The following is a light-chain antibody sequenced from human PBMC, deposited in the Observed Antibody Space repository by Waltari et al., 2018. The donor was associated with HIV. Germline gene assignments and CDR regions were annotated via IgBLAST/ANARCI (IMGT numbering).Light chain of an antibody. Sequence: QSALTQPPSASGSAGQSVTISCTGTSSDVGGYNYVSWYQQHPGKAPKLMIFEVSKRPSGVPDRFSGSKSGTSASLAISGLRSEDEADYYCATWGDSLSGPVVFGGGTKLTVL. J-gene: IGLJ2*01. CDR2: EVS. V-gene: IGLV2-8*01. CDR1: SSDVGGYNY. CDR3: ATWGDSLSGPVV.